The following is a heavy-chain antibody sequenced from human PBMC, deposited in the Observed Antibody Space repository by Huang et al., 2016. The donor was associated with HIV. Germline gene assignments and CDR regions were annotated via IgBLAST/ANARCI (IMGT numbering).Heavy chain of an antibody. CDR1: FASISGTSKY. D-gene: IGHD3-22*01. CDR2: MHYGGRT. V-gene: IGHV4-39*02. CDR3: ASGPVIVSISRFYFEQ. J-gene: IGHJ4*02. Sequence: LLLRESGSGLVKTSETMSLSCTVAFASISGTSKYWTWVRQSPGKGLEWIASMHYGGRTYYNPALKSRVSMSVDTSHNQHFSLTLASVTAADTAVYFCASGPVIVSISRFYFEQWGPGIFVTV.